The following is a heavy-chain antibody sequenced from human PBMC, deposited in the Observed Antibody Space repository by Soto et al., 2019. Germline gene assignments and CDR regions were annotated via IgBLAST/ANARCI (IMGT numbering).Heavy chain of an antibody. CDR1: VCSISSGYY. Sequence: SETLSLTCAFSVCSISSGYYWGWIRQPPGKGLEWIGSIYHSGSTYYNPSLKSRVTISVDTSKNQFSLKLSSVTAADPAVYYCARGSVEYHLNAFDSFGQGTMVNVSS. V-gene: IGHV4-38-2*01. D-gene: IGHD6-25*01. J-gene: IGHJ3*02. CDR3: ARGSVEYHLNAFDS. CDR2: IYHSGST.